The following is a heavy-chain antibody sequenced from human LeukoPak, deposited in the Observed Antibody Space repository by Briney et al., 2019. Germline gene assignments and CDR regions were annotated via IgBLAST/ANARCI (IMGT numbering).Heavy chain of an antibody. J-gene: IGHJ4*02. Sequence: GGSLRLSCAASGFTVSSNYMSWVRQAPGKGLEWVSVIYSGGSTYYADSVKGRFTISRDNSKNTLYLQMNSLRAEDTAVYYCARVYPYYYDSSGYYTFDYWGQGTLVTVSS. CDR3: ARVYPYYYDSSGYYTFDY. CDR1: GFTVSSNY. CDR2: IYSGGST. V-gene: IGHV3-53*01. D-gene: IGHD3-22*01.